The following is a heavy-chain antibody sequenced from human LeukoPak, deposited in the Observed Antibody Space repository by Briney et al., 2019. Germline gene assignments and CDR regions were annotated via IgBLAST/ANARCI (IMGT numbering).Heavy chain of an antibody. J-gene: IGHJ5*02. CDR2: IYYSGST. V-gene: IGHV4-59*08. CDR1: GGSISSYY. Sequence: SETLSLTCTVSGGSISSYYWSWIRQPPGKGLEWIGYIYYSGSTNYNPSLKSRVTVSVDTSKNQFSLKLSSVTAADTAVYYCARHAGDGYKNENWFDPWGQGTLVTVSS. CDR3: ARHAGDGYKNENWFDP. D-gene: IGHD5-24*01.